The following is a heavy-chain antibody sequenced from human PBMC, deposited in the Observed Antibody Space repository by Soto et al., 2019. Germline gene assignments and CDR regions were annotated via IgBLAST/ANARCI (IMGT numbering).Heavy chain of an antibody. D-gene: IGHD5-12*01. V-gene: IGHV1-69*01. CDR3: VHRRDGYNSAFFDY. CDR1: GGTFSSYA. Sequence: QVQLVQSGAEVKKPGSSVKVSCKASGGTFSSYAFSWVRQAPGQGLEWMGGIIRIFHTPTYAQKFQGRVTITADESTSIAYMELISLRSDDTAVYYCVHRRDGYNSAFFDYWGQGTLVTVSS. CDR2: IIRIFHTP. J-gene: IGHJ4*02.